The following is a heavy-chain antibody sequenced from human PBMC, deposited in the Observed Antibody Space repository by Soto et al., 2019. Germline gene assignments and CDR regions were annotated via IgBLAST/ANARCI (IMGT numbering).Heavy chain of an antibody. CDR1: GGSISSYF. D-gene: IGHD1-26*01. CDR2: ISYSGST. CDR3: ARIPATGRYLPELIDY. V-gene: IGHV4-59*01. J-gene: IGHJ4*02. Sequence: PSETLSLTCTVSGGSISSYFWTWIRQPPGKGLEWIGHISYSGSTNYNPSLKSRVTMSVDTSKNQFSLKVSSVTAADTAVYYCARIPATGRYLPELIDYWGQGSLVTGSS.